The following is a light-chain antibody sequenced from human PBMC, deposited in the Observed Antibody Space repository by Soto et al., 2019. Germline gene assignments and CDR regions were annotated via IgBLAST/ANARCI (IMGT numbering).Light chain of an antibody. Sequence: DIQLTQSPSSLFASIGDRLTITCRASQDINGRLNWYQXTRGRXXKXLIYGASNLESGVPSRFSGSGSGTDFTITISSLQPEDFESYYCQQCYSPPLSFGGGTKVDIK. J-gene: IGKJ4*01. CDR1: QDINGR. CDR2: GAS. V-gene: IGKV1-39*01. CDR3: QQCYSPPLS.